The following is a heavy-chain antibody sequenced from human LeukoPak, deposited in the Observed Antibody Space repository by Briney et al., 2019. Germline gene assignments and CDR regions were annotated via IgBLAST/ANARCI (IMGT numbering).Heavy chain of an antibody. V-gene: IGHV1-24*01. J-gene: IGHJ4*02. CDR2: FDPEDGET. D-gene: IGHD5-18*01. CDR1: GYTLTELS. Sequence: ASVKVSCKVSGYTLTELSMHWVRQAPGKGLEWMGGFDPEDGETIYAQKFQGRVTMTEDTSTDTAYMELSSLRSEDTAAYYCATDRGYSYGYRGDNPFDYWGQGTLVTVSS. CDR3: ATDRGYSYGYRGDNPFDY.